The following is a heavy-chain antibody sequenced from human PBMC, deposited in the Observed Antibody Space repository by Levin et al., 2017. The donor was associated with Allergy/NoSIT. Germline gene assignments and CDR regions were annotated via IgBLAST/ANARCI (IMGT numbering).Heavy chain of an antibody. Sequence: PSETLSLTCAVYGGSFSGYYWSWIRQPPGKGLEWIGEINHSGSTNYNPSLKSRVTISVDTSKNQFSLKLSSVTAADTAVYYCARGGVVVVVAADYAFDIWGQGTMVTVSS. D-gene: IGHD2-15*01. CDR2: INHSGST. V-gene: IGHV4-34*01. CDR3: ARGGVVVVVAADYAFDI. J-gene: IGHJ3*02. CDR1: GGSFSGYY.